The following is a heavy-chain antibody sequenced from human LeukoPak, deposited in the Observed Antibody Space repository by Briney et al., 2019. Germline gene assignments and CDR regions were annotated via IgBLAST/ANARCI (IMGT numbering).Heavy chain of an antibody. J-gene: IGHJ4*02. CDR1: GFTFSSYA. D-gene: IGHD2-2*02. CDR3: AKDRRYCSSTSCYTGEFDY. V-gene: IGHV3-23*01. Sequence: PGGSLRLSCAASGFTFSSYAMSWVRQAPGKGLEWVSAISGSGGSTYYADSVKGRFTISRDNSKNTLYLQMNSLRAEDTAVYYCAKDRRYCSSTSCYTGEFDYWGRGTLVTVSS. CDR2: ISGSGGST.